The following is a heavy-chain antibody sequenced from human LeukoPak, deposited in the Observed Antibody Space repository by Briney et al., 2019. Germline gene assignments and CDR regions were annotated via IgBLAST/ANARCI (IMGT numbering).Heavy chain of an antibody. V-gene: IGHV4-59*01. Sequence: SETLSLTCTVSGGSISSSSWSWIRQPPGKGLEWIGYIYYSGNPSYNPSLKSRVTISVDTSKNQFSLRLSSVTAADTAVYYCATSHIGYDWWGSFDIWGQGTMVTVSS. CDR2: IYYSGNP. J-gene: IGHJ3*02. CDR3: ATSHIGYDWWGSFDI. CDR1: GGSISSSS. D-gene: IGHD5-12*01.